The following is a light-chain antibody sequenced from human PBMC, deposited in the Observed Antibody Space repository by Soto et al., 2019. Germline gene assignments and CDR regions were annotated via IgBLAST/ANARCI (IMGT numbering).Light chain of an antibody. CDR3: CSYTTYTTVV. CDR2: DVN. Sequence: QSALTQPASVSGSPGQSITISCTGSIADVGGYDFVSWYQQHPGKVPKLIIYDVNNRPSGVSDRFSGSKSGYTATLTISGLQADDEADYYCCSYTTYTTVVFGGGTKVTLL. CDR1: IADVGGYDF. J-gene: IGLJ3*02. V-gene: IGLV2-14*01.